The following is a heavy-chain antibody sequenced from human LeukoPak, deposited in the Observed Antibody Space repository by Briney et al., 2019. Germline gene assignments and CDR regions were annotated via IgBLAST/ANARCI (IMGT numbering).Heavy chain of an antibody. V-gene: IGHV1-18*01. CDR1: GYTFTNYG. CDR2: ISGYSGKT. D-gene: IGHD3-3*01. Sequence: ASVKVSCKASGYTFTNYGVSWVRQAPGQGLEWMGWISGYSGKTNYAQKLQGRVTMTTDTSTSTAYMELRSLRSDDTAVYYCARAASGYSTGFDYWGQGTLVTVSS. J-gene: IGHJ4*02. CDR3: ARAASGYSTGFDY.